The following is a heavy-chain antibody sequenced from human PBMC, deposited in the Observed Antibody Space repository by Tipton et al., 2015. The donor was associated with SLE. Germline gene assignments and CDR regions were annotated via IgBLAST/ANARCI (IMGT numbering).Heavy chain of an antibody. CDR3: AKGSGWYKD. D-gene: IGHD6-19*01. CDR2: TYFSGSS. Sequence: TLSLTCTVSGGSIGGYYWSWIRQPPGKGLEWIGNTYFSGSSTYNPSLKSRVTMSVDTPRGQFSLRLSSVTAADTAVFYCAKGSGWYKDWGRGILVTVSS. J-gene: IGHJ4*02. CDR1: GGSIGGYY. V-gene: IGHV4-59*12.